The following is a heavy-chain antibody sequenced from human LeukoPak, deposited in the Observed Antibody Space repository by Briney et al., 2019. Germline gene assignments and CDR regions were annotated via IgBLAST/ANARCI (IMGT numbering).Heavy chain of an antibody. V-gene: IGHV3-30*01. CDR1: GFTFSSYA. CDR3: ASHYTY. J-gene: IGHJ4*02. D-gene: IGHD4-11*01. CDR2: ISYDGRNK. Sequence: GGSLRLSCAASGFTFSSYAMHWVRQAPGKGLEWVAVISYDGRNKYYADSVKGRFTISRDNSKNTLYLQMNSLRAEDTAVYYCASHYTYWGQGTLVTVSS.